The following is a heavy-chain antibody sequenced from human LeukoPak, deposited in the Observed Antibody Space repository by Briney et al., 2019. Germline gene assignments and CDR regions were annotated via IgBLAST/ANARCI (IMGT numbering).Heavy chain of an antibody. J-gene: IGHJ4*02. CDR1: GGSFSGYY. Sequence: KPSETLPLTCAVYGGSFSGYYWSWIRQPPGKGLEWIGEINHSGSTNYNPSLKSRVTISVDTSKNQFSLKLSSVTAADTAVYYCARRLADRPRIDYWGQGTLVTVSS. V-gene: IGHV4-34*01. CDR2: INHSGST. CDR3: ARRLADRPRIDY.